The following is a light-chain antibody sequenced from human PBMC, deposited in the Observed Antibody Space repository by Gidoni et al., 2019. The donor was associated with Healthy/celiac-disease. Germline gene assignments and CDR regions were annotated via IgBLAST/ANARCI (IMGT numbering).Light chain of an antibody. CDR1: SSKIGAGYD. Sequence: QSVMKQPPSVSGAPGQRVTSACTGSSSKIGAGYDLHWYQQLPGTAPNTLIHGNINRPSGVTDRFSGSKSGTSASLAITGLQAEDEADYYCQSYDSSLSWVFGGGTKLTVL. CDR2: GNI. V-gene: IGLV1-40*02. CDR3: QSYDSSLSWV. J-gene: IGLJ2*01.